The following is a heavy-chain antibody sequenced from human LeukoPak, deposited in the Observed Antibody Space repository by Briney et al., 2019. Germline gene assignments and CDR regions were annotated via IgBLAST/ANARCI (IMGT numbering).Heavy chain of an antibody. CDR3: ARGRITFAQDFARESDAFDI. D-gene: IGHD2-21*01. V-gene: IGHV4-34*01. CDR1: GGSFRAYY. J-gene: IGHJ3*02. Sequence: SETLSLTCAVYGGSFRAYYWSWIRQPPGKGPEWIGEINHSGGTNYNPSLESRITISVDTSKNQFSLHLSSVTAADTAVYYCARGRITFAQDFARESDAFDIWGQGTMVTVSS. CDR2: INHSGGT.